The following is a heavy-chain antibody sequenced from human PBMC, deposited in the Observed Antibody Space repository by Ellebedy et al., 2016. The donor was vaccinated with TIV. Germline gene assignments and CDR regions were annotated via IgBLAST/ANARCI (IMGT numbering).Heavy chain of an antibody. D-gene: IGHD6-19*01. V-gene: IGHV4-59*01. CDR3: ARVVSSGWTSAFDI. CDR2: IYYSGST. CDR1: GGSISSYY. Sequence: SETLSLTXTVSGGSISSYYWSWIRQPPGKGLEWIGYIYYSGSTNYNPSLKSRVTISVDTSKNQFSLKLSSVTAADTAVYYCARVVSSGWTSAFDIWGQGTMVTVSS. J-gene: IGHJ3*02.